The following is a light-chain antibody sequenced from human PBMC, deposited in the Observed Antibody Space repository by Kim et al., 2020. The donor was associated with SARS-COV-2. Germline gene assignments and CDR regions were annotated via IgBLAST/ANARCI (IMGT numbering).Light chain of an antibody. V-gene: IGKV3-15*01. J-gene: IGKJ2*01. CDR2: GAS. CDR3: QQYNYWPPGT. Sequence: VSPGERATLACRASQGVGRNLAWYQQKPGQAPRLLIYGASTRAIGIPARFSGSGSGTEFTLTTSRLQSEDFALYYCQQYNYWPPGTFGQGTKLEI. CDR1: QGVGRN.